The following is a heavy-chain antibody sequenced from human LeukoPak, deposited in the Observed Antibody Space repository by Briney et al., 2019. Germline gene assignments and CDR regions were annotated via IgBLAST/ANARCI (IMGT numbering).Heavy chain of an antibody. CDR3: ARHVSRGYCSSTSCYRYYGMDV. CDR1: GGSISSGDYY. D-gene: IGHD2-2*01. V-gene: IGHV4-39*01. Sequence: SETLSLTCTVSGGSISSGDYYWGWIRQPPGKGLEWIGSIYYSGSTYYNPSLKSRVTISVDTSKNQFSLKLSSVTAADTAVYYCARHVSRGYCSSTSCYRYYGMDVWGQGTTVTVSS. J-gene: IGHJ6*02. CDR2: IYYSGST.